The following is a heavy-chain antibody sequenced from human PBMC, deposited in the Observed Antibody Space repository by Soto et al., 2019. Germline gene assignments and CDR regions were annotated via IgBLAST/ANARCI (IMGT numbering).Heavy chain of an antibody. Sequence: SVKVSCKASGGTFSSYTISWVRQAPGQGLEWMGRIIPILGIANYAQKFQGRVTITADKSTSTAYLELSSLRSEDTAVYYLATVYYDFWSGYSWGPGTLVTVSS. J-gene: IGHJ4*02. D-gene: IGHD3-3*01. V-gene: IGHV1-69*02. CDR1: GGTFSSYT. CDR2: IIPILGIA. CDR3: ATVYYDFWSGYS.